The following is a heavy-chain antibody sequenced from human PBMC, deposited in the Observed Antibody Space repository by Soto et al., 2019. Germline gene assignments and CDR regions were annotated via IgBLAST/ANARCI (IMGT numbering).Heavy chain of an antibody. D-gene: IGHD2-15*01. J-gene: IGHJ3*02. CDR2: ISAYNGNT. CDR3: AREIIVVVAATRDYAFDI. V-gene: IGHV1-18*01. CDR1: GYTFTSYG. Sequence: QVQLVQSGAEVKKPGASVKVSCKASGYTFTSYGISWVRQAPGQGLEWMGWISAYNGNTNYAQKLQGRVTMTTDTSTRTAYVEMRNRRSDATAVYSSAREIIVVVAATRDYAFDIWGQGTMVTVSS.